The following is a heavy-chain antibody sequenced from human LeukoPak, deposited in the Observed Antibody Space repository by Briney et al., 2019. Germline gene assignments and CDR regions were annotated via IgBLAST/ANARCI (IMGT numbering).Heavy chain of an antibody. V-gene: IGHV3-30*18. Sequence: PGGSLRLSCAAAGVTRSPDGMHRVRQAPDNGLEWVAVISYEGGTQHYADSVKGRFIISRDNPRNTLYLQMNILRTEDTAVYYCAKEGTPQVSTWYDLWGQGTQVIVFS. J-gene: IGHJ5*02. CDR3: AKEGTPQVSTWYDL. CDR2: ISYEGGTQ. CDR1: GVTRSPDG. D-gene: IGHD3-10*01.